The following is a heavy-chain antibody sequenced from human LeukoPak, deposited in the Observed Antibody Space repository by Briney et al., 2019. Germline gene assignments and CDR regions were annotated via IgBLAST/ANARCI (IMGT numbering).Heavy chain of an antibody. CDR3: ARIRWLQHFDY. J-gene: IGHJ4*02. CDR1: GGSISSSSYY. CDR2: IYYSGST. Sequence: SETLSLTCTVSGGSISSSSYYWGWIRQPPGKGLEWIGSIYYSGSTYYNPPLKSRVTISVDTSKNQFSLKLSSVTAADTAVYYCARIRWLQHFDYWGQGTLVTVSS. V-gene: IGHV4-39*01. D-gene: IGHD5-24*01.